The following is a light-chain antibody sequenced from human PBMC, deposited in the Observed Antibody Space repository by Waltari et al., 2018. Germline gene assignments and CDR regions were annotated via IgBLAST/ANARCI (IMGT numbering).Light chain of an antibody. CDR2: QDS. CDR3: QAWDSSIVV. Sequence: SYELTQPPSVSVSPGQTASITCSGDKLGDKYACWYPQKPGQSPVLVIYQDSKRPSGITERFSGSNAGNTATLTISGTQAMDEADYYCQAWDSSIVVFGGGTKLTVL. V-gene: IGLV3-1*01. J-gene: IGLJ2*01. CDR1: KLGDKY.